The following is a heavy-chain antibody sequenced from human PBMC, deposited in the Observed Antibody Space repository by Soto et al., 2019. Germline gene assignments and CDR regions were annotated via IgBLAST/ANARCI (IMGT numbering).Heavy chain of an antibody. CDR2: INHSGST. D-gene: IGHD3-22*01. J-gene: IGHJ6*02. V-gene: IGHV4-34*01. CDR3: AGTMIVVVTSYYYYYGMDV. Sequence: VQLQQWGAGLLKPSETLSLTCAVYGGSFSGYYWSWIRQPPGKGLEWIGEINHSGSTNYNPSLKSRVTISVDTSKNQFSLKLSSVTAADTAVYYCAGTMIVVVTSYYYYYGMDVWGQGTTVTVSS. CDR1: GGSFSGYY.